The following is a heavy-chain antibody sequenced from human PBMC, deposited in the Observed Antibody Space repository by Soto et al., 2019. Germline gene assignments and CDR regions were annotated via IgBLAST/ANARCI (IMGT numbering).Heavy chain of an antibody. J-gene: IGHJ5*02. D-gene: IGHD6-13*01. V-gene: IGHV4-59*01. CDR2: IYYSGST. CDR1: GGSISSYY. CDR3: ARDLSAAGRIDP. Sequence: KSSETLSLTCTVSGGSISSYYWSWIRQPPGKGLEWIGYIYYSGSTNYNPSLKSRVTISVDTSKNQFSLKLSSVTAADTAVYYCARDLSAAGRIDPWGQGTLVTVSS.